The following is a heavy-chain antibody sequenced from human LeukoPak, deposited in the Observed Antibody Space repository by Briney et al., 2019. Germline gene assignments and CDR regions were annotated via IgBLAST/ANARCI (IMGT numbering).Heavy chain of an antibody. Sequence: GGSLRLSCAASGFTFSSYAMSWVLQAPGKGLEWVSAVSGSGGSTYYTDSVKGRFTISRDNSKRTLYLQMNSLRAEDTAVYYCARGYYGGFDIWGQGTMVTVSS. J-gene: IGHJ3*02. CDR1: GFTFSSYA. V-gene: IGHV3-23*01. CDR2: VSGSGGST. CDR3: ARGYYGGFDI. D-gene: IGHD4-23*01.